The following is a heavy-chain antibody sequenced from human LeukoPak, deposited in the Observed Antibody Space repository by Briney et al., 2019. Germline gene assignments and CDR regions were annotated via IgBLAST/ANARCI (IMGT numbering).Heavy chain of an antibody. D-gene: IGHD6-6*01. V-gene: IGHV3-48*04. Sequence: GGSLRLSCAASGFTFSNYGMNWVRQAPGKGLEWVSGISPSGDITYYADSVKGRFTISRDNAENSLYLQMNSLRAEDTAVYYCAREVASSSSDYFDYWGQGTLVTVSS. CDR2: ISPSGDIT. CDR3: AREVASSSSDYFDY. CDR1: GFTFSNYG. J-gene: IGHJ4*02.